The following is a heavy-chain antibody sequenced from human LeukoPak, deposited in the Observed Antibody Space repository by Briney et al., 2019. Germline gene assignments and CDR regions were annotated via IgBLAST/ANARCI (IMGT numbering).Heavy chain of an antibody. V-gene: IGHV4-39*01. CDR3: ARLEQLWSYYFDY. J-gene: IGHJ4*02. D-gene: IGHD5-18*01. CDR2: IYYSGST. CDR1: GGSISSRSYY. Sequence: SETLSLTCTVSGGSISSRSYYCGWIRQPPGKGLEWIGSIYYSGSTYYNPSLKSRVTISVDTSKNQFSLKLSSVTAADTAVYYCARLEQLWSYYFDYWGQGTLVTVSS.